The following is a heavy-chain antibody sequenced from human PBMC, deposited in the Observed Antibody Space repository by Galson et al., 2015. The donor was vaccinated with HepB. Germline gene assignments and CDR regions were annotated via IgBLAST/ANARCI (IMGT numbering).Heavy chain of an antibody. J-gene: IGHJ4*02. D-gene: IGHD4-23*01. V-gene: IGHV4-61*08. CDR3: ATFKNGGVDY. CDR1: GGSISTAGYY. CDR2: IDYIGST. Sequence: ETLSLTCTVSGGSISTAGYYWSWIRQSPGKGLEWIGYIDYIGSTSYNPSLKSRVTISIVTSKNQVSLNLRSVTAADTAFYYCATFKNGGVDYWGQGILVTVSS.